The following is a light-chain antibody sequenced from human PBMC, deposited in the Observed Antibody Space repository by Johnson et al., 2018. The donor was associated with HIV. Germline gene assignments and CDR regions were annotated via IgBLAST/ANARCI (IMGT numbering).Light chain of an antibody. CDR1: SSNIGNNY. Sequence: QLVLTQPPSVSAAPGQKVTISCSGSSSNIGNNYVSWYQQLPGTAPKLLIFENNKRPSGIPDRFSGSKSGTSATLGITGLQTGDEADYYCGTWDSSLSAGRYVIRTGTKVTVL. V-gene: IGLV1-51*02. J-gene: IGLJ1*01. CDR3: GTWDSSLSAGRYV. CDR2: ENN.